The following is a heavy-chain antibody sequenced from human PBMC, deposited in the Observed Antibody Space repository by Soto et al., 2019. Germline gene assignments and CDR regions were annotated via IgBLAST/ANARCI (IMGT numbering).Heavy chain of an antibody. CDR3: AKDLTTVTNGWFDP. V-gene: IGHV3-23*01. CDR2: ISGSGGRT. D-gene: IGHD4-4*01. Sequence: GSLRLSSAASGXTFSSYSMSWVRQAPGKGMEWVSSISGSGGRTYYADSVKGRFTIYRDNSKNTLYLQMNSLRAEDTAVYYCAKDLTTVTNGWFDPWGQGTLVTV. J-gene: IGHJ5*02. CDR1: GXTFSSYS.